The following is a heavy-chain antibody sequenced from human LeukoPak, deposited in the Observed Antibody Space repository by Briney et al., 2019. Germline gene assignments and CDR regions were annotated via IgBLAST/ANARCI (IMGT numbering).Heavy chain of an antibody. D-gene: IGHD3-10*01. CDR3: ARDYGSGSYQDDY. CDR1: GGSINSYY. CDR2: IYYSGST. V-gene: IGHV4-59*01. Sequence: SETLSLTCTVSGGSINSYYWSWIRQPPGKGLEWIGYIYYSGSTNYNPSLKSRVTISVDTSKNQFSLKLSSVTAADTAVYYCARDYGSGSYQDDYWGQGTLVTVSS. J-gene: IGHJ4*02.